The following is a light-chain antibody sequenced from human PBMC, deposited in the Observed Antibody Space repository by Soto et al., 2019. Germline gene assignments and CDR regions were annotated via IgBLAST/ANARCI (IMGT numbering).Light chain of an antibody. CDR3: CSYAGSSTYV. CDR1: SSDVGSYNL. V-gene: IGLV2-23*02. Sequence: QRVLTQPASGSGAPGQALTISCTGTSSDVGSYNLVSWYQQHPGKAPKLMIYEVSKRPSGVSNRFSGSKSGNTASLTISGLQAEDEADYYCCSYAGSSTYVFGTGTKVTVL. J-gene: IGLJ1*01. CDR2: EVS.